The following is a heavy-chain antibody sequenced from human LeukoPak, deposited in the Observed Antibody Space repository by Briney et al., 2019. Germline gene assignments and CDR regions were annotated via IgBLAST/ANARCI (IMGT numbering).Heavy chain of an antibody. CDR1: GFTFSSYS. V-gene: IGHV3-48*01. CDR2: ISSSSSTI. D-gene: IGHD6-19*01. Sequence: GGSLRLSCAASGFTFSSYSMNWVRQAPGKGLEWVSYISSSSSTIYYADSVKGRFTISRDNAKNSLYLQMNSLRAEDTAVYYCAKRIAVAGRTEYFQHWGQGTLVTVSS. CDR3: AKRIAVAGRTEYFQH. J-gene: IGHJ1*01.